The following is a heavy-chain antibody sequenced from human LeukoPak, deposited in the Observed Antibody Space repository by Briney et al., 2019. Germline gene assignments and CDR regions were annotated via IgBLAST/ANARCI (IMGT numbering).Heavy chain of an antibody. CDR3: ATSGDYDFWSGYRAEYSQH. CDR1: GYTLTELS. J-gene: IGHJ1*01. V-gene: IGHV1-24*01. CDR2: FDPEDGET. D-gene: IGHD3-3*01. Sequence: GASAKVSCKVSGYTLTELSMHWVRQAPGKGLEWMGGFDPEDGETIYAQKFQGRVTMTEDTSTDTAYMELSSLRSEDTAVYYCATSGDYDFWSGYRAEYSQHWGQGTLVTVSS.